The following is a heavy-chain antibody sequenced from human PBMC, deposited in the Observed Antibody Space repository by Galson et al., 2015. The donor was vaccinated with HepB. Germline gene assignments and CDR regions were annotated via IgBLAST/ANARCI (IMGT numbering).Heavy chain of an antibody. CDR2: ITSSGNTI. CDR1: GFTFSDSY. CDR3: GRGGGPLFDP. Sequence: SLRLSCAASGFTFSDSYMSWIRQAPGKGLEWLSYITSSGNTIYYADSVRGRFTVSRDNAKNSLYLQMNSLRAEDTAFYYCGRGGGPLFDPWGQGTLVTVSS. J-gene: IGHJ5*02. D-gene: IGHD3-16*01. V-gene: IGHV3-11*01.